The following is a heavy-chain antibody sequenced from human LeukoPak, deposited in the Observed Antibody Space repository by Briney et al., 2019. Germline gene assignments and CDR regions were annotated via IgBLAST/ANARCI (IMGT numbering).Heavy chain of an antibody. CDR3: ARSGYCTSTSCLNGRGAFDI. Sequence: GGSLRLSCAASGFTFSTYSMNWVRQAPRKGLEWVSYISSSSSPIYYADSVKGRFTISRDNAKNSLYLQMNSLRVEDTALYYCARSGYCTSTSCLNGRGAFDIWGQGTMVTVSS. CDR2: ISSSSSPI. V-gene: IGHV3-48*04. CDR1: GFTFSTYS. J-gene: IGHJ3*02. D-gene: IGHD2-2*01.